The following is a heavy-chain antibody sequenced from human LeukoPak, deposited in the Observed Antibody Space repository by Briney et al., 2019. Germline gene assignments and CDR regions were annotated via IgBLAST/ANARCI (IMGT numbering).Heavy chain of an antibody. CDR1: GGSISSGGYY. J-gene: IGHJ4*02. CDR2: IYYSGST. D-gene: IGHD3-10*01. Sequence: SETLSLTCTVSGGSISSGGYYWSWIRQHPGKGLEWIGYIYYSGSTYYNPSLKSRVTISVDTSKNQFSLKLSSVTAADTAVYYCARDSRGVMDYWGQGTLVTVSS. V-gene: IGHV4-31*03. CDR3: ARDSRGVMDY.